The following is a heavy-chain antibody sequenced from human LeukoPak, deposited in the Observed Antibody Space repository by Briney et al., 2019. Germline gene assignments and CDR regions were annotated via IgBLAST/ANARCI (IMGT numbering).Heavy chain of an antibody. CDR2: INHSGST. V-gene: IGHV4-34*01. CDR3: ARRPLVAARRGYFDL. D-gene: IGHD6-6*01. Sequence: SETLSLTCAVYGGSFSGYYWSWIRQPPGKGLEWIGEINHSGSTNYNPSLKSRVTISVDTSKNQFSLKLSSVTAADTAVYYCARRPLVAARRGYFDLWGRGTLVTVSS. J-gene: IGHJ2*01. CDR1: GGSFSGYY.